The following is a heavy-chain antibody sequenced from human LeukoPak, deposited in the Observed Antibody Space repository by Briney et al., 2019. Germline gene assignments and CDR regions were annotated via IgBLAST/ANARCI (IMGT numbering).Heavy chain of an antibody. J-gene: IGHJ4*02. V-gene: IGHV1-18*01. Sequence: ASVKVSCKASGYTFTSYGISWVRQAPGQGLEWMGWISAYNGNTNYAQKLRGRVTMTTDTSTSTAYMELRSLRSDDTAVYYCARGLNYDFWSGYYLDYWGQGTLVTVSS. CDR2: ISAYNGNT. D-gene: IGHD3-3*01. CDR3: ARGLNYDFWSGYYLDY. CDR1: GYTFTSYG.